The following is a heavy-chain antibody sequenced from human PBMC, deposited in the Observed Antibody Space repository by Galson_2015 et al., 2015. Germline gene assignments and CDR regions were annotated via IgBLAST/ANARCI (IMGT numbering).Heavy chain of an antibody. CDR2: IKSKTDGGTT. CDR3: TTDVLGWFGELGVYGLDY. J-gene: IGHJ4*02. Sequence: SLRLSCAASGFTFSNAWMSWVRQAPGKGLEWVGRIKSKTDGGTTDYAAPVKGRFTISRDDSKNTLYLQMNSLKTEDTAVYYCTTDVLGWFGELGVYGLDYWGQGTLVTVSS. V-gene: IGHV3-15*01. D-gene: IGHD3-10*01. CDR1: GFTFSNAW.